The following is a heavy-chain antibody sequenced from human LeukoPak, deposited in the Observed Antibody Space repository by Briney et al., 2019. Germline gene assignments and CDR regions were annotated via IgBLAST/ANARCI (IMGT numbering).Heavy chain of an antibody. J-gene: IGHJ4*02. D-gene: IGHD5-12*01. V-gene: IGHV3-9*01. CDR2: ISWNSGSA. CDR3: AKDRTYSGYAALHY. CDR1: GFNFDDYS. Sequence: SLRLSCAASGFNFDDYSMHWIRQAPGKGLEWVSGISWNSGSAGYADSVKGRFTISRDNAKNSLYLQMNSLRTEDTALYYCAKDRTYSGYAALHYWGQGTLVTVSS.